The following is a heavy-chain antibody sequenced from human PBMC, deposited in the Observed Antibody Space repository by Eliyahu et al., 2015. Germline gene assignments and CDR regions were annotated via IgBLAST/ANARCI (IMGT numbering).Heavy chain of an antibody. CDR2: IKSKGDGGTT. V-gene: IGHV3-15*01. Sequence: EVQLEESGGGLVTPGGSLRLSCAASGIGXNNAYMSWVRQAPGKGLEWVGRIKSKGDGGTTDYAAAVKGRFSISRDDSKNTLYVQMDSLKTEDTAIYYCTTGYCSGDNCAQFDPWGQGTLVIVSS. D-gene: IGHD2-15*01. CDR3: TTGYCSGDNCAQFDP. CDR1: GIGXNNAY. J-gene: IGHJ5*02.